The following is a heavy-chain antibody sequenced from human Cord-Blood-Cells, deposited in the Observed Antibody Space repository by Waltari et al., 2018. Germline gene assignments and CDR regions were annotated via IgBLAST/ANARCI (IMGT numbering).Heavy chain of an antibody. CDR1: GYSISSGYY. J-gene: IGHJ4*02. D-gene: IGHD6-6*01. V-gene: IGHV4-38-2*01. CDR2: IYHSGSP. Sequence: QVQLQESGPGLVKPSETLSLTCAVSGYSISSGYYWGWIRQPPGKGLEWIGSIYHSGSPYYNPSLKSRVTISVDTSKNQFSLKLSSVTAADTAVYYCATYEYSSSSGPFDYWGQGTLVTVSS. CDR3: ATYEYSSSSGPFDY.